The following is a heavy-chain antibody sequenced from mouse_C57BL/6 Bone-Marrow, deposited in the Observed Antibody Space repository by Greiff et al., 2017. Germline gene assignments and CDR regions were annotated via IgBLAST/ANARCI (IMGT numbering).Heavy chain of an antibody. CDR3: ASYYAMDY. V-gene: IGHV5-4*03. Sequence: EVMLVESGGGLVKPGGSLKLSCAASGFTFSSYALSWVRQTPEKRLEWVATISDGGSYTYYPDNVKGRVTISRDNAKNNLYLQMSHLKSEDTAMYYCASYYAMDYWGQGTSVTVSS. CDR1: GFTFSSYA. CDR2: ISDGGSYT. J-gene: IGHJ4*01.